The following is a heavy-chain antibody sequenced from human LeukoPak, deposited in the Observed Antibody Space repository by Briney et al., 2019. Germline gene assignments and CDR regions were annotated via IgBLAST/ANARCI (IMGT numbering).Heavy chain of an antibody. V-gene: IGHV1-46*01. CDR2: INPSGGST. J-gene: IGHJ6*03. CDR1: GYTFTSYY. CDR3: ARDHQDYYYYMDV. Sequence: ASVKVSCKASGYTFTSYYMHWVPQAPGQGLEWIGIINPSGGSTSYAQKFQGRVTMTRDTSTSTVYMELSSLRSEDTAVYYCARDHQDYYYYMDVWGKGTTVTVSS.